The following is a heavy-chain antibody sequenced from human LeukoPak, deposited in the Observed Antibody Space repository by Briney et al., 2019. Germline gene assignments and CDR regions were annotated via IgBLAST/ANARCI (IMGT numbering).Heavy chain of an antibody. Sequence: SVKVSCKASGGTFSSYAISWVRQAPGQGLEWMGGIIPIFGTVNYAQKFQGRVTITADESTSTAYMELSSLRSEDTAVYYCARESTVTNRYWYFDLWGRGTLVTVSS. V-gene: IGHV1-69*13. J-gene: IGHJ2*01. CDR1: GGTFSSYA. CDR3: ARESTVTNRYWYFDL. CDR2: IIPIFGTV. D-gene: IGHD4-17*01.